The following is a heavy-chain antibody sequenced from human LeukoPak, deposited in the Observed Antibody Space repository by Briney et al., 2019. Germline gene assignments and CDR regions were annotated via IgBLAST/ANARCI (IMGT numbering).Heavy chain of an antibody. CDR1: GFTFSSSG. J-gene: IGHJ4*02. Sequence: GGSLRLSCAASGFTFSSSGMHWVRQAPGKGLEWVAFVRYDGSSKYYADSVKGRFTISRDISKNTLYLQMNSLRAEDTAVYYCAGAMGDSSSWYLRGGDYWGQGTLVTVSS. D-gene: IGHD6-13*01. CDR2: VRYDGSSK. V-gene: IGHV3-30*02. CDR3: AGAMGDSSSWYLRGGDY.